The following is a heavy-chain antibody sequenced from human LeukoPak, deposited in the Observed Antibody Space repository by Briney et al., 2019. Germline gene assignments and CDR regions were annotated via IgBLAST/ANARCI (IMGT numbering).Heavy chain of an antibody. CDR1: GFSFSSYG. D-gene: IGHD4-23*01. CDR3: AQGHYVGNSEFLDN. V-gene: IGHV3-33*07. CDR2: IYNDGGLP. J-gene: IGHJ4*02. Sequence: GGSLRLSCTASGFSFSSYGMYWVRQAPGKGLEWVALIYNDGGLPNYLDSVRGRFTISRDNSKNTLYLQMDSLRVEDTAVYYCAQGHYVGNSEFLDNWGQGSLVIVSS.